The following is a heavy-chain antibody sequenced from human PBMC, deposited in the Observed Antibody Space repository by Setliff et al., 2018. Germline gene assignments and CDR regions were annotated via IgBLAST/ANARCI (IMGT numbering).Heavy chain of an antibody. Sequence: ASVKVSCKASGYTFTSYYMHWVRQAPGQGLEWMGIINPSGGSTSYAQKFQGRVTLTRDTSTSTAYIELSSLGSEDTAVYYCARGGRGYSYGPRKFPFDYWGQGTLVTVSS. CDR2: INPSGGST. CDR1: GYTFTSYY. D-gene: IGHD5-18*01. J-gene: IGHJ4*02. CDR3: ARGGRGYSYGPRKFPFDY. V-gene: IGHV1-46*01.